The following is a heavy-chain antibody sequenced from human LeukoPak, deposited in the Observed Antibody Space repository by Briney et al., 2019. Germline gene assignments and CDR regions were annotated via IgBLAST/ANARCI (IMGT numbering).Heavy chain of an antibody. D-gene: IGHD6-13*01. J-gene: IGHJ6*03. V-gene: IGHV3-30*01. CDR3: ARVGKRMAAAGDYYFYMDV. Sequence: KYYADSVKGRFTISRDNSKNTLYLQMNSLRAEDTAVYYCARVGKRMAAAGDYYFYMDVWGKGTTVTISS. CDR2: K.